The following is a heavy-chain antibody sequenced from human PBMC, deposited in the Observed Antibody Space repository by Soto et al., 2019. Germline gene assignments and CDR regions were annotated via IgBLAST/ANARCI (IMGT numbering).Heavy chain of an antibody. CDR2: IKSKTDGGTT. J-gene: IGHJ4*02. V-gene: IGHV3-15*01. Sequence: EVQLVESGGGLVKPGGSLRLSCAASGFTFSNALMSWVRQAPGKGLEWVGRIKSKTDGGTTDYAAPVKGRFTISRDDSKNTLYLQMNSLKTEDTAVYYCTTGFLEWLLVDYWGQGTLVTVSS. D-gene: IGHD3-3*01. CDR1: GFTFSNAL. CDR3: TTGFLEWLLVDY.